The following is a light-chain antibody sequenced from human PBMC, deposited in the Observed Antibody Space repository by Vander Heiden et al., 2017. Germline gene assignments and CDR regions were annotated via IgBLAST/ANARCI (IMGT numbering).Light chain of an antibody. CDR3: QQGSNWPLT. CDR1: QSVSSY. V-gene: IGKV3-11*01. Sequence: DIVLTQSPATLSSSPGDRATLPCRASQSVSSYLAWYQQKPGQAPRLLIYDASSRETGVPARFSGSGSGTDFTLTISSLEPEDFAVYYCQQGSNWPLTFGGGTKVEIK. CDR2: DAS. J-gene: IGKJ4*01.